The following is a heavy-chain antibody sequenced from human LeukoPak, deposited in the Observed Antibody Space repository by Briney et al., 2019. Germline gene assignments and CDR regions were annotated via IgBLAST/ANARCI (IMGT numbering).Heavy chain of an antibody. CDR3: ARGNPGTTVTISYFDY. V-gene: IGHV4-34*01. CDR1: SGSITGYY. Sequence: SETLSLTCTVSSGSITGYYWSWLRQPPGKGLEWIGEINHSGSTNYNPSLKSRVTISVDTSKNQFSLKLSSVTAADTAVYYCARGNPGTTVTISYFDYWGQGTLVTVSS. CDR2: INHSGST. J-gene: IGHJ4*02. D-gene: IGHD4-17*01.